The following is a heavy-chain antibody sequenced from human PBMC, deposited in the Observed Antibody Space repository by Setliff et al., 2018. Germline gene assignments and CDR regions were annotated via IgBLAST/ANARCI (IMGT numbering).Heavy chain of an antibody. Sequence: ASVKVSCKASGYTFTGYYMHWVRQAPGQGLEWMGWINPNSGGTNYAQKFQGWVTLTTDTSTSTAYMELRSLTSDDSASYYCARAPSVELVTIRTNSWFTYWGQGTLVTVSS. V-gene: IGHV1-2*04. D-gene: IGHD5-18*01. CDR1: GYTFTGYY. CDR2: INPNSGGT. CDR3: ARAPSVELVTIRTNSWFTY. J-gene: IGHJ4*02.